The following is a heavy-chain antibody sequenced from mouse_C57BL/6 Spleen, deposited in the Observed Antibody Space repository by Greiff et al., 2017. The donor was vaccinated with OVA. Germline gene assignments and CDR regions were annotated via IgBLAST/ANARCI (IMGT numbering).Heavy chain of an antibody. V-gene: IGHV5-17*01. Sequence: EVKLVESGGGLVKPGGSLKLSCAASGFTFSDYGMHWVRQAPEKGLEWVAYISSGSSTIYYADTVKGRFTISRDNAKNTLFLQMTSLRSEDTAMYYCARYYDYDPSWFAYWGQGTLVTVSA. CDR1: GFTFSDYG. J-gene: IGHJ3*01. CDR2: ISSGSSTI. CDR3: ARYYDYDPSWFAY. D-gene: IGHD2-4*01.